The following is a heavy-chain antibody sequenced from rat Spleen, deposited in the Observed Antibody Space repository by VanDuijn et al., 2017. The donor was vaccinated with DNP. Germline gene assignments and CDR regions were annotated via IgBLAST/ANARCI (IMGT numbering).Heavy chain of an antibody. CDR1: GYTFTTYY. CDR3: ARRRLPYWYFDF. V-gene: IGHV1-43*01. D-gene: IGHD1-4*01. Sequence: VQLQQPGAELAKPGSSVKISCKASGYTFTTYYISWIKQTTGQGLEYIGYINAGSGGTNYNEKFKGKATLTVDTSSSSAFMQLSSLTPDDSAVYYCARRRLPYWYFDFWGPGTMVTVSS. J-gene: IGHJ1*01. CDR2: INAGSGGT.